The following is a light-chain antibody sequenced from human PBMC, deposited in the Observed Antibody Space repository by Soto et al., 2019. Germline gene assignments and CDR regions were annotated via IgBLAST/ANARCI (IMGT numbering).Light chain of an antibody. CDR3: SLYTSNGSLI. Sequence: QSALTQPPSVSGSPGQSVTISCTGTTSDIDNYDSVSWYQQAPGTAPKLIIYDVNNRPSGAPDRFSGSTSGNTASLPISRLQAEDETDYFCSLYTSNGSLIFGPGTKVTVL. J-gene: IGLJ1*01. CDR1: TSDIDNYDS. CDR2: DVN. V-gene: IGLV2-18*01.